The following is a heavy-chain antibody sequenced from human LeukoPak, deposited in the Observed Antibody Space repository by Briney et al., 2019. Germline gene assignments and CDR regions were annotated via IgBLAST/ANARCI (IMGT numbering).Heavy chain of an antibody. Sequence: KPSETLSLTCTVSGGSISSYYRSWVRQPPGKGLEWIGYIYYSGSTNYNTSLKSRVTISVDTSKNQFSLKLSSVTAADTAVYYCARHVLPSFKGSGTHGHYYYYYMDVWGKGTTVTVSS. CDR1: GGSISSYY. J-gene: IGHJ6*03. D-gene: IGHD3-10*01. V-gene: IGHV4-59*08. CDR2: IYYSGST. CDR3: ARHVLPSFKGSGTHGHYYYYYMDV.